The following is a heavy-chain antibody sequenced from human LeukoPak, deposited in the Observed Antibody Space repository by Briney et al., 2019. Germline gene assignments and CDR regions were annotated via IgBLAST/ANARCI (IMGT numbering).Heavy chain of an antibody. CDR1: GFTFSSYS. D-gene: IGHD7-27*01. J-gene: IGHJ4*02. V-gene: IGHV3-21*01. Sequence: GGSLRLSCAASGFTFSSYSMNWVRQAPGKGLEWVSSISGSSSYIYYADSVKGRFTISRDSAKNSLYLQMNSLRAEDTAVYYCARGTPLGSFDYWGQGTLVTVSS. CDR2: ISGSSSYI. CDR3: ARGTPLGSFDY.